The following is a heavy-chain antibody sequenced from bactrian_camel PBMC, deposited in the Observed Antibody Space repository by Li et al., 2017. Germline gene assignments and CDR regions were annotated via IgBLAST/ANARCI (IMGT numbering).Heavy chain of an antibody. CDR3: AADLVTDEPSLVEREYYY. V-gene: IGHV3S1*01. CDR1: GYAYNRNC. CDR2: IYTGAPRT. Sequence: HVQLVESGGGSVQAGGSLRLSCAASGYAYNRNCMAWFRQAPGKEREGAAGIYTGAPRTYYADSVKGRVTISQDSARNTVYLQMNNLQPEDTATYYCAADLVTDEPSLVEREYYYWGQGTQVTVS. J-gene: IGHJ4*01. D-gene: IGHD1*01.